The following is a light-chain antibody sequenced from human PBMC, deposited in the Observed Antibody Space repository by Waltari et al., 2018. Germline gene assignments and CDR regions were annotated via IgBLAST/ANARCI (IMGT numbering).Light chain of an antibody. CDR2: EVN. Sequence: QSALTQPASVSGSPGQSITISCTGTSSDVGGYNYVSWYQQHPGKAPKLMIYEVNNRPSGCSDRFSGSKSGNTASLTISGLQAEDEADYYCTSYTSSITYVFGTGTKVTVL. J-gene: IGLJ1*01. V-gene: IGLV2-14*01. CDR3: TSYTSSITYV. CDR1: SSDVGGYNY.